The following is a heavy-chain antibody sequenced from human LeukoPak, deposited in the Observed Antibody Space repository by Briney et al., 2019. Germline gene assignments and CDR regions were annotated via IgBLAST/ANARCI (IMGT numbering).Heavy chain of an antibody. V-gene: IGHV3-23*01. CDR3: AKRGQQWLAEFDY. CDR1: GFTFSSYV. Sequence: GGSLRLSCAASGFTFSSYVLSWVRQAPGKGLEWVSAISGSAGSTYYADSVKGRFTISGDNSKNTLYLQMNSLRAEDTAVYYCAKRGQQWLAEFDYWGQGTLVTVSS. CDR2: ISGSAGST. J-gene: IGHJ4*02. D-gene: IGHD6-19*01.